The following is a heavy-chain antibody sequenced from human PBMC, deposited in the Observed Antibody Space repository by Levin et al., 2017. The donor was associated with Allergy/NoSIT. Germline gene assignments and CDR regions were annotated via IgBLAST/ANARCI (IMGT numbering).Heavy chain of an antibody. CDR1: GYSFFNYW. D-gene: IGHD5-18*01. J-gene: IGHJ4*02. Sequence: AASVKVSCKASGYSFFNYWIGWVRQMPGKGLESMGIIFPGDSDTRYSPSFQGQVTISVDKSISTAYLQWSSLRASDTAMYYCVRQGQGYSYVGYWGQGTLVTVSS. CDR2: IFPGDSDT. V-gene: IGHV5-51*01. CDR3: VRQGQGYSYVGY.